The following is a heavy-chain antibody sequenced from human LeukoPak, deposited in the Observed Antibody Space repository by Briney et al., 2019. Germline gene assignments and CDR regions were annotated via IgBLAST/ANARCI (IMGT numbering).Heavy chain of an antibody. CDR1: GFTVSSNS. Sequence: PGGSLRLSCAASGFTVSSNSMSWVRQAPGKGLEYVSVIHSGGGTYYADSVKGRFTISRDNSKNALYLQMDSLRAGDTAVFYCARGRLAQGGQGTLVIVSS. V-gene: IGHV3-53*01. CDR2: IHSGGGT. J-gene: IGHJ4*02. D-gene: IGHD4-11*01. CDR3: ARGRLAQ.